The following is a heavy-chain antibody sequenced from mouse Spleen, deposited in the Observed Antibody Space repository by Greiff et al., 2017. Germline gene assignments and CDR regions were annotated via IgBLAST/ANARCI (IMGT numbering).Heavy chain of an antibody. CDR2: ISSGSSTI. D-gene: IGHD2-3*01. CDR1: GFTFSDYG. Sequence: DVKLVESGGGLVKPGGSLKLSCAASGFTFSDYGMHWVRQAPEKGLEWVAYISSGSSTIYYADTVKGRFTISRDNAKNTPFLQMTSLRSEDTAMYYCARPDGYLYAMDYWGQGTSVTVSS. J-gene: IGHJ4*01. V-gene: IGHV5-17*01. CDR3: ARPDGYLYAMDY.